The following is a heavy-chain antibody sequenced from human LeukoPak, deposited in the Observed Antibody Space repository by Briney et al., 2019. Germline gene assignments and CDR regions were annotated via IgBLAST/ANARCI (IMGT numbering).Heavy chain of an antibody. V-gene: IGHV5-51*01. CDR2: IYPGDPET. Sequence: GESLKISCKASGYSFNSYYIGWVRQMPRKGLEWMGMIYPGDPETRYSPSFQGHVTISLDRSITTAYLRFNNLKASDTAMYYCARGVDFWSGSPYFDFWGHGTLVTVSS. J-gene: IGHJ4*01. CDR1: GYSFNSYY. CDR3: ARGVDFWSGSPYFDF. D-gene: IGHD3-3*01.